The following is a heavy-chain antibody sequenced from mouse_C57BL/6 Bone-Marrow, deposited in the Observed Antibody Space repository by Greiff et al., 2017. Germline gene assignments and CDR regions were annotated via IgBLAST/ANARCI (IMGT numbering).Heavy chain of an antibody. Sequence: QVHVKQSGPGLVQPSQSLSITCTVSGFSLTSYGVHWVRQSPGKGLEWLGVIWSGGSTDYNAAFISRLSISKDNSKSQVFFKMNSLQADDTAIYYCARPPHYYGSVMDYWGQGTSVTVSS. D-gene: IGHD1-1*01. J-gene: IGHJ4*01. V-gene: IGHV2-2*01. CDR1: GFSLTSYG. CDR2: IWSGGST. CDR3: ARPPHYYGSVMDY.